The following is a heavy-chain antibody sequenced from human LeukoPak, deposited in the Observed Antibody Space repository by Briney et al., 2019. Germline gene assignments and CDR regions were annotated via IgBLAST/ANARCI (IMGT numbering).Heavy chain of an antibody. V-gene: IGHV4-34*01. CDR3: ARTRGMSY. J-gene: IGHJ4*02. D-gene: IGHD3-16*01. Sequence: KPSETLSLTCAVYGGSFGGYYWSWIRQPPGKGLEWIGEINHSGSTNYNPSLKSRVTISVDTSKNQFSPKLSSVTAADTAVYYCARTRGMSYWGQGTLVTVSS. CDR1: GGSFGGYY. CDR2: INHSGST.